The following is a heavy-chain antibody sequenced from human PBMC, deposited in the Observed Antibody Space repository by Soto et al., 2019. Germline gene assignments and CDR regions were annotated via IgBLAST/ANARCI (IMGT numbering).Heavy chain of an antibody. CDR3: ARGPTGVINY. D-gene: IGHD3-10*01. J-gene: IGHJ4*02. Sequence: QVQLVQSGAEVKSPGASVKVSCKASGYTFTSYDINWVRQATGQGLEWMGWMNPKSGGTRYIQKFQGRVTMTRATSESTAYRELTSLTSEHTAAYYCARGPTGVINYWAQGTLVTFSS. CDR1: GYTFTSYD. CDR2: MNPKSGGT. V-gene: IGHV1-8*01.